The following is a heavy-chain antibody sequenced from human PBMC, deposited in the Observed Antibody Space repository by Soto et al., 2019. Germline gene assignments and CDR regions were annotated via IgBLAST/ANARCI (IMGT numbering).Heavy chain of an antibody. V-gene: IGHV1-69*12. CDR1: GGTFNKFA. CDR2: LIPLFDTA. D-gene: IGHD3-10*01. Sequence: QVQLVQSGAEVKMPGSSVKVSCKASGGTFNKFAFSWVRQAPGQGLEWMGALIPLFDTANYAQKFQGRVTITADESTTTAYRELSSLRCEDLAVYYGASVKITEGRLSAEEPWGQGTLV. CDR3: ASVKITEGRLSAEEP. J-gene: IGHJ5*02.